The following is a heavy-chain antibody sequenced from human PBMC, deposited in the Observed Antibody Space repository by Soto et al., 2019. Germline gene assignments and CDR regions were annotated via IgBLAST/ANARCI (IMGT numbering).Heavy chain of an antibody. V-gene: IGHV4-4*07. CDR2: IYAIGTT. J-gene: IGHJ5*02. Sequence: QVQLQESGPGLVKPSETLSLTCTVSGASISGYYWSWIRKSAGKGLEWIGRIYAIGTTDYNPSLKSRVMMSVDTSKKQFSLKLRSVTAADTAVYYCVRDGTKTLRDWFDPWGHGISGTVSS. CDR3: VRDGTKTLRDWFDP. D-gene: IGHD1-1*01. CDR1: GASISGYY.